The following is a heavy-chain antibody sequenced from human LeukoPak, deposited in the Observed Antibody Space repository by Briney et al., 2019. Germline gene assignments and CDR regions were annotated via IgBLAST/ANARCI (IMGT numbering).Heavy chain of an antibody. CDR3: AREVATYDYYYYMDV. D-gene: IGHD5-12*01. CDR1: GFTFSGSA. V-gene: IGHV3-73*01. J-gene: IGHJ6*03. Sequence: GGSLRLSCAASGFTFSGSAMHWVRQASGKGLEWVGRIRSKANSYATAYAASVKGRFTISRDDSKNTAYLQMNSLRAEDTALYYCAREVATYDYYYYMDVWGKGTTVTVSS. CDR2: IRSKANSYAT.